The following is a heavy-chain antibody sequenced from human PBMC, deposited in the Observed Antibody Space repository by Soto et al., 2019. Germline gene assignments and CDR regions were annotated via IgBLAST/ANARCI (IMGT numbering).Heavy chain of an antibody. Sequence: QITLKESGPTLAKPTQTLTLTCTFSGFSLSTSGVGVGWIRQPPGKALEWLALIYWNDDKRYSPSLKSRLTITKDTSKNQVVLTMTNMDPVDTATYYCAHTLLTFGGVIVDFDYWGQGTLVTVSS. J-gene: IGHJ4*02. D-gene: IGHD3-16*02. CDR2: IYWNDDK. CDR3: AHTLLTFGGVIVDFDY. CDR1: GFSLSTSGVG. V-gene: IGHV2-5*01.